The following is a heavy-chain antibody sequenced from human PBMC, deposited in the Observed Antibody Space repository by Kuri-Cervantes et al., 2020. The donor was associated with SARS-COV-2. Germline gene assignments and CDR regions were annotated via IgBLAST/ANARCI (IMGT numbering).Heavy chain of an antibody. J-gene: IGHJ4*02. CDR3: ARHDRARPGSPYDY. D-gene: IGHD1-26*01. CDR2: IYYSGSA. Sequence: SETLSLTCSVSAGSMSSSSHYWGWIRQSPEKGLEWIGSIYYSGSAYYNPSLKSRVTILVDTSNNQFSLKLSSVTAADTAVYYCARHDRARPGSPYDYWGQGTLVTVSS. CDR1: AGSMSSSSHY. V-gene: IGHV4-39*01.